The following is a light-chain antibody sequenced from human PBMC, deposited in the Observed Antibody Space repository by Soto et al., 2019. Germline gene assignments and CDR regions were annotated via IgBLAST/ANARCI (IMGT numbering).Light chain of an antibody. V-gene: IGLV2-14*03. J-gene: IGLJ1*01. CDR3: SSFTRSHSYV. CDR2: DVS. Sequence: QSVLTQPASVSGSPGQSITISCTGTSSDVGPYNYVSWYQQHPGKVPKLMIYDVSDRPSGVSNRFSGSKSGNSASLTSSGLQAEDEADYSCSSFTRSHSYVFGTGTKLTVL. CDR1: SSDVGPYNY.